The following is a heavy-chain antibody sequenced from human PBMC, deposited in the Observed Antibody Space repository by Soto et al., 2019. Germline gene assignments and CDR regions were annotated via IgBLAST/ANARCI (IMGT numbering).Heavy chain of an antibody. Sequence: GGSLRLSCSVDGFNFSDYAMHWVRQAPGKGLEYVSSISSAGVTTYYADSVKGRFTMSRDNSKNTLSLQMNSLRPEDTAVYYCVKDRWVDYWGQGTLVTVSS. V-gene: IGHV3-64D*08. CDR1: GFNFSDYA. J-gene: IGHJ4*02. CDR3: VKDRWVDY. CDR2: ISSAGVTT.